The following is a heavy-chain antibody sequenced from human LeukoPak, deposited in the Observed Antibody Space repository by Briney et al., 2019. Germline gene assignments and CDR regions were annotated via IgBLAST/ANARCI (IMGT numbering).Heavy chain of an antibody. CDR1: GGSISSYY. CDR2: IYYSGST. CDR3: ARGAAGYSYG. D-gene: IGHD5-18*01. J-gene: IGHJ4*02. V-gene: IGHV4-59*01. Sequence: SETLSLTCTDTGGSISSYYWSWIRQPPGKGLEWIGHIYYSGSTNYNPSLKSRVTISIDTSKNQFSLRLSSVTAADTAVYYCARGAAGYSYGWGQGTLVTVSS.